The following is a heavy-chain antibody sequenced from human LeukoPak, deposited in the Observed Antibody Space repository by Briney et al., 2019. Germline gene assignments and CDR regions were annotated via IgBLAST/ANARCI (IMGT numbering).Heavy chain of an antibody. CDR3: VGEVNCTSSSCYYRGAFDI. Sequence: PGGSLRLSCAASGFTFSSYSMNWVRQAPGKGLEWVANIQHDGGQEYYVDSVKGRFTVSRDNAKNSLYLQMNSLRAEDTALYYCVGEVNCTSSSCYYRGAFDIWGQETMVTVSS. CDR1: GFTFSSYS. D-gene: IGHD2-2*01. J-gene: IGHJ3*02. V-gene: IGHV3-7*01. CDR2: IQHDGGQE.